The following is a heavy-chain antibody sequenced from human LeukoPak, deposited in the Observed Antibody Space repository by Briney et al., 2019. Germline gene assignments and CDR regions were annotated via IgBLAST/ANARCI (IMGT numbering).Heavy chain of an antibody. CDR2: IYFSGST. V-gene: IGHV4-34*01. D-gene: IGHD3-22*01. J-gene: IGHJ4*02. Sequence: SETLSLTCAVYGASFSGYYWSWIRQPPGKGQEWMGNIYFSGSTYYNPSLKSRVTISVDTSKNQFSLKLSSVTAADTAVYYCARGVPSVVVITSYFDYWGQGTLVTVSS. CDR3: ARGVPSVVVITSYFDY. CDR1: GASFSGYY.